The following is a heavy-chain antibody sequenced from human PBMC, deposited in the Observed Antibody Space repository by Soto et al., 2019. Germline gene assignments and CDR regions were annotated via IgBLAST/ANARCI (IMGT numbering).Heavy chain of an antibody. D-gene: IGHD2-21*01. CDR3: TRDLTDDCGA. J-gene: IGHJ5*02. CDR2: MNPDGSEQ. Sequence: EVHLVESGGALVQPGGSLRLSCAASGFTFSDYWMTWVRQTPGKGLEGVANMNPDGSEQYYLASVKGRFTISRDNAMKSLSSRMTNRCGEGTGVYFCTRDLTDDCGAWGQGTQVIVSS. V-gene: IGHV3-7*04. CDR1: GFTFSDYW.